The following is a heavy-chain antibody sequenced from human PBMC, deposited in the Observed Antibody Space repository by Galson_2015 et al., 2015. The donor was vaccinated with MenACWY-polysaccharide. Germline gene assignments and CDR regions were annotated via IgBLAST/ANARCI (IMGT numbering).Heavy chain of an antibody. D-gene: IGHD3-10*01. CDR3: AKRPIRASGGGLDV. Sequence: ATLSLTCAVSGGSISSSYWWTWVRQPPGKGLEWIGEIYHDGRNAYIPSLNSRITVSLDKATHQVSLRLISVTAADTAVYYCAKRPIRASGGGLDVWGQGTTVTVS. CDR2: IYHDGRN. J-gene: IGHJ6*02. V-gene: IGHV4-4*02. CDR1: GGSISSSYW.